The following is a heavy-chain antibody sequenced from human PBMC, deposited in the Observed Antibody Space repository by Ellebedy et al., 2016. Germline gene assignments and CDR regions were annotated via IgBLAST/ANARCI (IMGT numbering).Heavy chain of an antibody. Sequence: GGSLRLSCKGSGYSFTSYWISWVRQMPGKGLEWMGRIDPIDSYTNYSPSFQGHVTISADKSISTAYLQWSSLKASDTAMYYCARGRAPGSTTRGDAFDIWGQGTMVTVSS. CDR3: ARGRAPGSTTRGDAFDI. D-gene: IGHD3-10*01. CDR1: GYSFTSYW. V-gene: IGHV5-10-1*01. J-gene: IGHJ3*02. CDR2: IDPIDSYT.